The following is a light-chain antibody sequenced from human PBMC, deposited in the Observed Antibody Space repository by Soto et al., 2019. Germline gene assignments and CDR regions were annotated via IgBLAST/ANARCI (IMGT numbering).Light chain of an antibody. J-gene: IGLJ1*01. CDR2: GNS. CDR1: SSNIGAGYD. CDR3: QSHDSSLSSYV. Sequence: QAVVTQPPSVSGAPGQRVTISCTGSSSNIGAGYDVHWYQQLPGTAPKLLIYGNSNRPSGVPDRFSGSKSGTSAPLAITGLQAEDEADYYCQSHDSSLSSYVFGTGTKVTVL. V-gene: IGLV1-40*01.